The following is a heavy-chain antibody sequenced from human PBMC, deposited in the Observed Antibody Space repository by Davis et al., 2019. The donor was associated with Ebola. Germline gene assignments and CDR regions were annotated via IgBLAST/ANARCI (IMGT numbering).Heavy chain of an antibody. CDR3: ARGLGDSSGYYGVDY. D-gene: IGHD3-22*01. CDR1: GFTFSSYW. V-gene: IGHV3-74*01. CDR2: INSDGSST. J-gene: IGHJ4*02. Sequence: HTGGSLRLSCAASGFTFSSYWMHWVRQAPGKGLVWVSRINSDGSSTNYADSVKGRFTISRDNAKNTLYLQMNSLRAEDTAVYYCARGLGDSSGYYGVDYWGQGTLVTVSS.